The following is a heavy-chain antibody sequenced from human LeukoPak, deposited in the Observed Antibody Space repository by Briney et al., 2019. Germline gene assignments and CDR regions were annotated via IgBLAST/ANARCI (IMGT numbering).Heavy chain of an antibody. V-gene: IGHV4-59*02. CDR2: IYDNGDT. J-gene: IGHJ4*02. CDR3: ARRKAREVYDDYYDF. D-gene: IGHD4-17*01. CDR1: GGSVSRYH. Sequence: SESLSLTCAVSGGSVSRYHWSWIRQPPGKGLELIGLIYDNGDTNYKPHFKSRVTITVDGSKNHLSLTLTSATSADTAVYYCARRKAREVYDDYYDFWGQGTLVTVSS.